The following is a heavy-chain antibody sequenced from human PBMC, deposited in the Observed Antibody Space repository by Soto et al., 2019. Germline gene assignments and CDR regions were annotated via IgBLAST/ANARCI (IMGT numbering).Heavy chain of an antibody. Sequence: QVQLQESGPGLVKPSETLSLTCTVSGGSISSYYWSWIRQPPGKGLEWIGYIYYSGSTNYNPSLKSRVTISVDTSKNQFSLKLSSVTAADTAVYYCARVDYYDSSGSTTLDYWGQGTLVTVSS. CDR1: GGSISSYY. J-gene: IGHJ4*02. CDR2: IYYSGST. V-gene: IGHV4-59*01. D-gene: IGHD3-22*01. CDR3: ARVDYYDSSGSTTLDY.